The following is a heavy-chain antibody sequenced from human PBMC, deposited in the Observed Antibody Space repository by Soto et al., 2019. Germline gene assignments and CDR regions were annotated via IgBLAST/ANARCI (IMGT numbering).Heavy chain of an antibody. D-gene: IGHD1-1*01. CDR3: ASWHEREHAYDV. CDR2: LYDVDGT. Sequence: GESLRLSCAAFGLTVSGKKYVAWVRQAPGKGLEWISALYDVDGTYYADSVKGRFTTSSDSSKTTVYLQMNGLRPDDSAVYYYASWHEREHAYDVWGRRTTVT. J-gene: IGHJ3*01. V-gene: IGHV3-53*01. CDR1: GLTVSGKKY.